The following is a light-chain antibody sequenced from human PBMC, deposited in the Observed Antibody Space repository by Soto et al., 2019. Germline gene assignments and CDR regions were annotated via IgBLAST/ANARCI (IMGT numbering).Light chain of an antibody. Sequence: QSVLTQPPSVSAAPGQKVTISCSGSSSNIGNNYVSWYQQLPGTAPKLLIYDNYKRPPGIRDRFSGSKSGTSATLGITGLQTGDEAEYYCGTWDSSLSVVLFGGGTKLTV. CDR3: GTWDSSLSVVL. CDR2: DNY. CDR1: SSNIGNNY. V-gene: IGLV1-51*01. J-gene: IGLJ2*01.